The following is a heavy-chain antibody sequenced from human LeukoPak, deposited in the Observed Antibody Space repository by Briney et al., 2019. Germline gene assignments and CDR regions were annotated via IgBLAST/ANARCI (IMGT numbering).Heavy chain of an antibody. CDR2: IIPIFGTA. D-gene: IGHD2-21*01. CDR3: ARPGLAYCGGDCYSYYFQH. J-gene: IGHJ1*01. V-gene: IGHV1-69*13. CDR1: GGTFSSYA. Sequence: SVKVSCKASGGTFSSYAISWVRQARGQGLEWMGGIIPIFGTANYAQKFQGRVTITADESTSTACMELSSLRSEDTAVYYCARPGLAYCGGDCYSYYFQHWGQGTLVTVSS.